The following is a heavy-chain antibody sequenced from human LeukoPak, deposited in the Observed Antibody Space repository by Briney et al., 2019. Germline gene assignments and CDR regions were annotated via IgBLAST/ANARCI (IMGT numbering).Heavy chain of an antibody. D-gene: IGHD2-2*01. Sequence: PGGSLRLSCAASGFTFSSYAMSWVRQAPGKGLEWVSAISGSGGSTYYADSVKGRFTISRDNSKNTLYLQMNSLRAEDTAVYYCAKDYCSSTSCRILYYFVYWGQGTLVTVSS. CDR2: ISGSGGST. J-gene: IGHJ4*02. V-gene: IGHV3-23*01. CDR1: GFTFSSYA. CDR3: AKDYCSSTSCRILYYFVY.